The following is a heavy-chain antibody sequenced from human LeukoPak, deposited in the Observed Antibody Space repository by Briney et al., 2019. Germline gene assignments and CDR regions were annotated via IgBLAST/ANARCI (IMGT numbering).Heavy chain of an antibody. Sequence: SETLSLTCTVSGGSISSYYWSWIRQPPGKGLEWIGYIYYSGSTNYNPPLKSRVTISVDTSKNQFSLKLSSVTAADTAVYYCARGSPVTATAHLGFDIWGQGTMATVSS. D-gene: IGHD2-21*02. CDR2: IYYSGST. CDR1: GGSISSYY. CDR3: ARGSPVTATAHLGFDI. J-gene: IGHJ3*02. V-gene: IGHV4-59*08.